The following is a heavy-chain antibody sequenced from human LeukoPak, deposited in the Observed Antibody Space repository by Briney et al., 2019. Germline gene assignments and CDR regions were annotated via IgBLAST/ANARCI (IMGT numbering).Heavy chain of an antibody. CDR1: KFNFNIYS. CDR2: IGDSGATK. Sequence: GGSLRLSCAASKFNFNIYSLNGVRQAPGKGLEWVSYIGDSGATKYYADSVKGRFTISRDNAKNSLYLQMNSLRAEDTAVYYCARERGIAANWGQGTLVTVSS. CDR3: ARERGIAAN. V-gene: IGHV3-48*01. J-gene: IGHJ4*02. D-gene: IGHD6-13*01.